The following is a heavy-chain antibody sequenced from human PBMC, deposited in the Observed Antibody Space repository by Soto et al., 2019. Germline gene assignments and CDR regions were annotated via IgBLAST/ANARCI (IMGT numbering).Heavy chain of an antibody. CDR2: ISFDGSKT. D-gene: IGHD6-13*01. Sequence: GGSLRLSCVGSGFSFRKYAMNWVRQAPGKGLEWVAFISFDGSKTYYSDSVKGRFTISRDNSKNTVSLQMNNLRPGDAAVYHCANLLNVAAAGTPHYYGVDVWGQGTTVTVSS. CDR3: ANLLNVAAAGTPHYYGVDV. CDR1: GFSFRKYA. J-gene: IGHJ6*02. V-gene: IGHV3-30*04.